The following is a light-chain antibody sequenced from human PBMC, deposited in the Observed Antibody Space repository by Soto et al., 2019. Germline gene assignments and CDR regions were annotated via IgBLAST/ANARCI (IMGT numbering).Light chain of an antibody. Sequence: EIVLTQSAGTLSSSPGERATLSCSASQSVSSSYLAWYQQKPGQAPRLRIYGTTTGPTGIQDRFSGRVSGTGFTLTISRRERGDFAVFHCQQYGSNQPWTFGQGTKVEI. V-gene: IGKV3-20*01. CDR1: QSVSSSY. CDR2: GTT. CDR3: QQYGSNQPWT. J-gene: IGKJ1*01.